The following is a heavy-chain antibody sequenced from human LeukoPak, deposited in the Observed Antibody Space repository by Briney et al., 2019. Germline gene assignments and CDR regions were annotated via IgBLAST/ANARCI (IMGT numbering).Heavy chain of an antibody. CDR3: TRGGATGRYSGYDYDY. J-gene: IGHJ4*02. CDR2: IYYSGST. CDR1: GGSISSGSYY. D-gene: IGHD5-12*01. Sequence: PSETLSLTCTVSGGSISSGSYYWGWIRQPPGKGLEWIGSIYYSGSTYYNPSLKSRFTISIDTSKNQCSPKLSSVPAADTAVYYCTRGGATGRYSGYDYDYWGQGTLVTVSS. V-gene: IGHV4-39*01.